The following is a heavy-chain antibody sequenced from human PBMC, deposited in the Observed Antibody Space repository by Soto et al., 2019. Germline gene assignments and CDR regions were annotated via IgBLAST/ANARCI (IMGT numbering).Heavy chain of an antibody. CDR3: ARDRFGGIAAPSAY. CDR1: GFTFSSYA. CDR2: ISGSGGST. D-gene: IGHD6-13*01. Sequence: AGGSLRLSCAASGFTFSSYAMSWVRQAPGKGLEWVSAISGSGGSTYYADSVKGRFTISRDNSKNTLYLQMNSLRAEDTAVYYCARDRFGGIAAPSAYWGQGTLVTVSS. V-gene: IGHV3-23*01. J-gene: IGHJ4*02.